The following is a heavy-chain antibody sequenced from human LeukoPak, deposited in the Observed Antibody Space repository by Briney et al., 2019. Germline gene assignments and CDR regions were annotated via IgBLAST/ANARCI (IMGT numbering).Heavy chain of an antibody. J-gene: IGHJ4*02. CDR1: GFTFSDYY. CDR3: VRGSYGAYDY. Sequence: GGSLRLSCAASGFTFSDYYMSWIRQAPGKGLEWVSSISSDSSYIYYADAVHGRFTVSRDNAKYSLYLQMNSPRAEDTAVYYCVRGSYGAYDYWGQGSLVTVSS. V-gene: IGHV3-11*06. D-gene: IGHD4-17*01. CDR2: ISSDSSYI.